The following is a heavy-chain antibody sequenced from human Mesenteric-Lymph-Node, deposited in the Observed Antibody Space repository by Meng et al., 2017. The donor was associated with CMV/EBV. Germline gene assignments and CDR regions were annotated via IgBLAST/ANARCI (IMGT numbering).Heavy chain of an antibody. CDR2: INHSGST. CDR3: VRERLDYYFDF. V-gene: IGHV4-34*09. J-gene: IGHJ4*02. D-gene: IGHD2-2*03. Sequence: SETLSLTCAVYGGSFSGYYWSWIRQPPGKGLEWIGEINHSGSTNYNPSLKNRVSMSVDTSKNQFSLNLNSVTAADTAVYYCVRERLDYYFDFWGQGALVTVSS. CDR1: GGSFSGYY.